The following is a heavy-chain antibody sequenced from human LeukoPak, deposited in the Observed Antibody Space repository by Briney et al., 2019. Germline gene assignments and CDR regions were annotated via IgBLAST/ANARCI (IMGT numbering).Heavy chain of an antibody. CDR2: ISAYNGNT. CDR1: GYTFTSYG. CDR3: GRVEVGLGPDY. Sequence: ASVKVSCKASGYTFTSYGISWVRQAPGQGVEGMGWISAYNGNTNYAQKLQGRVTMTRDTSTSTAYMELSSLRSEDTAVYYCGRVEVGLGPDYWGQGTLVTVSS. J-gene: IGHJ4*02. V-gene: IGHV1-18*01. D-gene: IGHD1-1*01.